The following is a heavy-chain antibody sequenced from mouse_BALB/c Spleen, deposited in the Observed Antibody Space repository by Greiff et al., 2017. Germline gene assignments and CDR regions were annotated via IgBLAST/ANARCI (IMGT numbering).Heavy chain of an antibody. CDR3: ARNHYYGSSYDAMDY. Sequence: EVQVVESGGGLVQPGGSRKLSCAASGFTFSSFGMHWVRQAPEKGLEWVAYISSGSSTIYYADTVKGRFTISRDNPKNTLFLQMTSLRSEDTAMYYCARNHYYGSSYDAMDYWGQGTLVTVSA. J-gene: IGHJ3*01. CDR2: ISSGSSTI. D-gene: IGHD1-1*01. V-gene: IGHV5-17*02. CDR1: GFTFSSFG.